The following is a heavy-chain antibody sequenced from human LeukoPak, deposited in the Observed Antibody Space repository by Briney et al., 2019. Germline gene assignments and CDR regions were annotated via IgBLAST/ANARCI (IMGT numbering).Heavy chain of an antibody. V-gene: IGHV1-69*05. CDR3: ARGSRFNILTGHKDFDY. CDR2: IIPIFGTA. CDR1: GGTFSSYA. Sequence: SVTVSCKASGGTFSSYAISWVRQAPGQGLEWMGGIIPIFGTANYAQKFQGWVTMTRDTSISTAYMELSRLRSDDTAVYYCARGSRFNILTGHKDFDYWGQGTLVTVSS. D-gene: IGHD3-9*01. J-gene: IGHJ4*02.